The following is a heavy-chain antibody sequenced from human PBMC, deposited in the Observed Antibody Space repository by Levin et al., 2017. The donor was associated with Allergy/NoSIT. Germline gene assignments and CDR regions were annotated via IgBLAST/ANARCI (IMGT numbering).Heavy chain of an antibody. Sequence: GGSLRLSCTASGITVGNNYMCWVRQAPGKGLEWVSLIYSGGSTHYADSVEGRFTISRDSSKNTLYLQMNRLRAEDTAMYYCAMRGSGRSLDSWGQGTLVTVSS. J-gene: IGHJ4*02. V-gene: IGHV3-53*01. CDR3: AMRGSGRSLDS. D-gene: IGHD3-10*01. CDR1: GITVGNNY. CDR2: IYSGGST.